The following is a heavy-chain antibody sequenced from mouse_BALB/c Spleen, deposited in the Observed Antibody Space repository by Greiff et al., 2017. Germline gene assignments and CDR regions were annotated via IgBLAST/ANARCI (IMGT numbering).Heavy chain of an antibody. CDR3: ARDRYDAMDY. Sequence: EVKLVESGGGLVQPGGSRKLSCAASGFTFSSFGMHWVRQAPEKGLEWVAYISSGSSTIYYADTVKGRFTISIDNPKNTLFLQMTSLRSEDTAMYYCARDRYDAMDYWGQGTSVTVSS. J-gene: IGHJ4*01. CDR2: ISSGSSTI. D-gene: IGHD2-14*01. CDR1: GFTFSSFG. V-gene: IGHV5-17*02.